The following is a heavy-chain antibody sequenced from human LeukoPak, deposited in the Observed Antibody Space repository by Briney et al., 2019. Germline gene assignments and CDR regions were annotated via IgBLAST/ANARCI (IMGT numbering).Heavy chain of an antibody. CDR2: ITSGGGNT. J-gene: IGHJ4*02. D-gene: IGHD2/OR15-2a*01. V-gene: IGHV3-23*01. CDR3: AKSSVIVAPKDY. CDR1: GFTFRGYA. Sequence: GGSLRLSCAASGFTFRGYAMSWVRQAPWKGLDWVSAITSGGGNTYHADTVKGRFTISRDNSKNTLYLQMNSLRAEDTAVYYCAKSSVIVAPKDYWGQGTLVTVSS.